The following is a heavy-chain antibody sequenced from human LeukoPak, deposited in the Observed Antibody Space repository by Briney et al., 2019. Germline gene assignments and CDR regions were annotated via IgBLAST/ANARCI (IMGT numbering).Heavy chain of an antibody. D-gene: IGHD1-26*01. CDR3: ARDWQVDSGSYWEDLYYYGMDV. V-gene: IGHV1-69*13. Sequence: GASVKVSCKASGGTFSSYAISWVRQAPGQGLEWMGGIIPIFGAANYAQKFQGRVTITADESTSTAYMELSSLRAEDTAVYYCARDWQVDSGSYWEDLYYYGMDVWGQGTTVTVSS. CDR2: IIPIFGAA. CDR1: GGTFSSYA. J-gene: IGHJ6*02.